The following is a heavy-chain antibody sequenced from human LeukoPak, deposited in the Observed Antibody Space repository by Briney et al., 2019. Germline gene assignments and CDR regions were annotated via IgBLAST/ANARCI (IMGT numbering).Heavy chain of an antibody. Sequence: PGGSLRLSCAASGFTFDDYAMHWVRQAPGKGLEWVSGISWNSGSIGYADSVKGRFTISRDNAKNSLYLQMDSLRAEDTALYYCAKDSIAAAAGMVDYWGQGTLVTVSS. J-gene: IGHJ4*02. V-gene: IGHV3-9*01. D-gene: IGHD6-13*01. CDR2: ISWNSGSI. CDR3: AKDSIAAAAGMVDY. CDR1: GFTFDDYA.